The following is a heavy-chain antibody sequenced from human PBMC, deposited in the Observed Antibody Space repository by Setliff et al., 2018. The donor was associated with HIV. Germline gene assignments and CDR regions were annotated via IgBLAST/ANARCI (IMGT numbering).Heavy chain of an antibody. CDR3: SAFEM. Sequence: PGGSLRLSCAASGFTFTNYYMSWVRQAPGKGLEWVAVISYDGGRKDYAESVNGRFTISRDDSKSTLYLQMNSLRVEDTAVYYCSAFEMWGQGTMVTVSS. J-gene: IGHJ3*02. V-gene: IGHV3-33*08. CDR2: ISYDGGRK. CDR1: GFTFTNYY.